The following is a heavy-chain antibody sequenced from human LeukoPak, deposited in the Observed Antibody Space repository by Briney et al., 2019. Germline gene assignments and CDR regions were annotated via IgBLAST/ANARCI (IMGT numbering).Heavy chain of an antibody. CDR2: IIPIFGTA. V-gene: IGHV1-69*13. D-gene: IGHD3-10*01. Sequence: SVKVSCKASGGTFSSYAISWVRQAPGQGLEWMGGIIPIFGTANYAQKFQGRVTITADESTSTAYMELSSLRSEDTAVYYCATRPGGFGELSERYDYFDYWGQGTLVTVSS. CDR1: GGTFSSYA. CDR3: ATRPGGFGELSERYDYFDY. J-gene: IGHJ4*02.